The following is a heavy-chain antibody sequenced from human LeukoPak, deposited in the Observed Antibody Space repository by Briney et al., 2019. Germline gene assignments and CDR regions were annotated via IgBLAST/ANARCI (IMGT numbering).Heavy chain of an antibody. CDR2: IYSSGST. Sequence: SETLSLTCSVSGGSISSYYWSWIRQPADKGLEWIGRIYSSGSTKYNPSLDRRVNMSVDASKNQFSLQLSSVTAADTAVYYCARATAGVEATTGFDHWGHGTLVTVAS. J-gene: IGHJ4*01. V-gene: IGHV4-4*07. D-gene: IGHD1-26*01. CDR3: ARATAGVEATTGFDH. CDR1: GGSISSYY.